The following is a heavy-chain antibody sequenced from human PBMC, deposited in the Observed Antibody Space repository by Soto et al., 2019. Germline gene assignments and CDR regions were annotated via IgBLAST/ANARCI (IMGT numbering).Heavy chain of an antibody. Sequence: GGSLRLSCGASGFIFTDAWMNWVRQAPGKGLEWVGRIKSKSDGGTTDYAAPVKGRFTISRDDSENSLFLQMNSLKTEDTGVYHSTTDTPLAFWGQGNRVTVS. V-gene: IGHV3-15*07. CDR1: GFIFTDAW. CDR2: IKSKSDGGTT. CDR3: TTDTPLAF. J-gene: IGHJ4*02.